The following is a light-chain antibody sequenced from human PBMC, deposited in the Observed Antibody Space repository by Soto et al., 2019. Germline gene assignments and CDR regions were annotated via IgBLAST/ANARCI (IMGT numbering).Light chain of an antibody. Sequence: EVVLTQSPGTLSLSPGERATLSCRASQTISSDFLAWYQQKPGQAPRLLIYGASTRATGIPDRFSGSGSGTGFTLTISRLEPEDFAVYYCQQYGRTFGQGTKLDIK. CDR1: QTISSDF. J-gene: IGKJ2*01. CDR3: QQYGRT. CDR2: GAS. V-gene: IGKV3-20*01.